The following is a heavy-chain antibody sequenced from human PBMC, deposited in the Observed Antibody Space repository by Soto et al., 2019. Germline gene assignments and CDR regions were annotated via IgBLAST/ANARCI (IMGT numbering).Heavy chain of an antibody. CDR3: TRQAKEFLIY. J-gene: IGHJ4*02. V-gene: IGHV1-2*02. CDR2: INPNTGAT. CDR1: GYTFTDYY. Sequence: ASVKVSCKASGYTFTDYYMHWVRRAPGQGLEWMGWINPNTGATRYTQKFQGRVTMTRDTSISTAFLELSGLTSDDTAVYYCTRQAKEFLIYWGQGTQVTVSS.